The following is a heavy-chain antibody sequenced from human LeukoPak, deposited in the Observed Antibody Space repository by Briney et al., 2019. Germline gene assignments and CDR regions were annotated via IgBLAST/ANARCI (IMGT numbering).Heavy chain of an antibody. D-gene: IGHD5-12*01. J-gene: IGHJ4*02. CDR3: ARDGRGYSGYDYVGFDY. CDR1: GFTFSSYG. Sequence: PGRSLRLSCAASGFTFSSYGMHWVRQAPGKGLVWVAVIWYDGSNKYYADSVKGRFTISRDNSKNTLYLQMNSLRAEDTAVYYCARDGRGYSGYDYVGFDYWGQGTLVTVSS. CDR2: IWYDGSNK. V-gene: IGHV3-33*01.